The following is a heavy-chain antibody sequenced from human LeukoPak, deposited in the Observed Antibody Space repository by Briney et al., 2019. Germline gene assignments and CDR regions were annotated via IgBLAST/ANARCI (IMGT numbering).Heavy chain of an antibody. CDR1: GYTFASYD. CDR3: ARGVACGGECYYLDS. V-gene: IGHV1-8*01. Sequence: ASVTVSCKASGYTFASYDINWVRQASGQGLEWMGWMNPNSGNTGYAQKFQGRVTMTKTTSITTAYMELNSLKSEDTAVYYCARGVACGGECYYLDSWGQGTLVTVSS. CDR2: MNPNSGNT. J-gene: IGHJ4*02. D-gene: IGHD2-21*01.